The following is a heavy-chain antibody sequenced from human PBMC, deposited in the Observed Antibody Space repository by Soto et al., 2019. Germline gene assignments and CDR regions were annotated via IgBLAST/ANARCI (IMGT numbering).Heavy chain of an antibody. V-gene: IGHV5-10-1*01. CDR3: ARQQWSSTSCDTPPQC. J-gene: IGHJ4*02. Sequence: GQSLKISCKGSGYSFTSYWISWVLQMPGKGLEWMGRIDPSDSYTNYSPSFQGHVTISADKSISTAYLQWSSLKASDTAMYYCARQQWSSTSCDTPPQCWGQGTLVTVSS. D-gene: IGHD2-2*02. CDR2: IDPSDSYT. CDR1: GYSFTSYW.